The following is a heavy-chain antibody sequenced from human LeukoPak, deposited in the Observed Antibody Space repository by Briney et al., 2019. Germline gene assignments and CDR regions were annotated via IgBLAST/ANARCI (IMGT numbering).Heavy chain of an antibody. J-gene: IGHJ2*01. CDR1: GFTFSSYS. V-gene: IGHV3-21*01. CDR3: ARDMVVNAIRTWYFDL. CDR2: ISSSSSYI. D-gene: IGHD2-21*01. Sequence: GGSLRLSCAASGFTFSSYSMNWVRQAPGKGLEWVSSISSSSSYIYYADSVKGRFTISRDNAKNSLYLRMNSLRAEDTAVYYCARDMVVNAIRTWYFDLWGRGTPVTVSS.